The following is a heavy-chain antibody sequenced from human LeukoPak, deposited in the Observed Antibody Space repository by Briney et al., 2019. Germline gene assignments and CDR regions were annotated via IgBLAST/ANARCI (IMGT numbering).Heavy chain of an antibody. J-gene: IGHJ5*02. CDR2: IIPIFGTA. V-gene: IGHV1-69*05. Sequence: ASVTVSCKASGGTFSSYAISWVRQAPGQGLEWMGGIIPIFGTANYAQKFQGRVTITTDESTSTAYMELSSLRSEDTAVYYCARDEPYYYDSSGYYLGGPTAFDPWGQGTLVTVSS. CDR1: GGTFSSYA. D-gene: IGHD3-22*01. CDR3: ARDEPYYYDSSGYYLGGPTAFDP.